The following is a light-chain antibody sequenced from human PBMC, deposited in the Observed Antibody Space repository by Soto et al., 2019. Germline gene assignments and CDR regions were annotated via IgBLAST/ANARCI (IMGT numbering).Light chain of an antibody. J-gene: IGKJ2*01. CDR3: QQYDNPPYT. Sequence: DIQMTQSPSSLSASVGDRVSITCQATQDISNYLSWIQHRPGKAPKLLIYHASNLETGVPSRFSGSGSGTDFILTISSLQPEDIATYYCQQYDNPPYTFGQGTKLEIK. CDR1: QDISNY. V-gene: IGKV1-33*01. CDR2: HAS.